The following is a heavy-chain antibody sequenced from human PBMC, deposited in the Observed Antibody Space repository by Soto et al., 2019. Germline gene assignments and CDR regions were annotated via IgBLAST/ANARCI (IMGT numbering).Heavy chain of an antibody. Sequence: QVQLVQSGAEVKKPGSSVKVSCKASGGTFSSYAISWVRQAPGQGLEWMGGIIPIFGTANYAQKFQGRVTITADESTSTAYMQLSSLRSEDTAVYYCACPTLYDSSGYYYPSLDYWGQGTLVTVSS. V-gene: IGHV1-69*01. CDR2: IIPIFGTA. J-gene: IGHJ4*02. D-gene: IGHD3-22*01. CDR1: GGTFSSYA. CDR3: ACPTLYDSSGYYYPSLDY.